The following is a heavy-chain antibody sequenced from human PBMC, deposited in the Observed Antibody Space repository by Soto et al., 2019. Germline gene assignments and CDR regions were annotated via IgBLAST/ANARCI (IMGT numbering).Heavy chain of an antibody. Sequence: GGSVRLSCAASGFTFSSYAMHWVRQAPGKGLEWVAVISYDGSNKYYADSVKGRFTISRDNSKNTLYLQMNSLRAEDTAVYYCARVNYYDSSGYYSPLDYWGQGTLVTVSS. J-gene: IGHJ4*02. CDR1: GFTFSSYA. CDR2: ISYDGSNK. D-gene: IGHD3-22*01. CDR3: ARVNYYDSSGYYSPLDY. V-gene: IGHV3-30-3*01.